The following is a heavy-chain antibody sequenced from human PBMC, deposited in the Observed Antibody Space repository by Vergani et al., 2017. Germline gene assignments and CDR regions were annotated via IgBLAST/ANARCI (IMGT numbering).Heavy chain of an antibody. J-gene: IGHJ6*02. D-gene: IGHD3-22*01. CDR2: ISYDGSNK. CDR1: GFTFSSYG. Sequence: VQLVQSGGGLVQPGGSLTLSCAASGFTFSSYGMHWVRQAPGKGLEWVAVISYDGSNKYYADSVKGRFTISRDNSKNTLYLQMNSLRAEDTAVYYCARVHYYDSRGYYYYAMDVWGQGTTVTVSS. CDR3: ARVHYYDSRGYYYYAMDV. V-gene: IGHV3-30*03.